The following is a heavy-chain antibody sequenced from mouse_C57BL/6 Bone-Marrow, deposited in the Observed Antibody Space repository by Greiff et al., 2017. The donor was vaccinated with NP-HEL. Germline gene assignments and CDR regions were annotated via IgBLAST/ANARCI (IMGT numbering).Heavy chain of an antibody. J-gene: IGHJ1*03. D-gene: IGHD2-4*01. CDR2: SRNKANDYTT. CDR1: GFTFSDFY. V-gene: IGHV7-1*01. CDR3: ARDADYGRGDWYFDV. Sequence: EVMLVESGGGLVQSGRSLRLSCATSGFTFSDFYMEWVRQAPGKGLEWIAASRNKANDYTTEYSASVKGRFIVSRDTSQSILYLQMNALRAEDTAIYYCARDADYGRGDWYFDVWGTGTTVTVSS.